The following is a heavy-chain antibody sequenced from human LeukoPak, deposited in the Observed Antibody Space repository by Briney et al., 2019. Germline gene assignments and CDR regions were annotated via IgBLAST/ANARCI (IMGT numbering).Heavy chain of an antibody. CDR2: ISAYNGNT. V-gene: IGHV1-18*01. J-gene: IGHJ4*02. CDR3: ARVDFRVTMIPY. CDR1: GYTFTSYG. D-gene: IGHD3-22*01. Sequence: ASVKVSCKASGYTFTSYGISWVRQAPGQGLEWMGWISAYNGNTNYEQNLQGRVTMTTDTSTSTAYMELRSLRSDDTAVYYCARVDFRVTMIPYWGQGTLVTVSS.